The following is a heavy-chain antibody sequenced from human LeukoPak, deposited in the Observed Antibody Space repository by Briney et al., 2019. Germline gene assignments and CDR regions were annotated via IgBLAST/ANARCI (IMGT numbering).Heavy chain of an antibody. V-gene: IGHV4-34*01. D-gene: IGHD3-3*01. CDR2: INHSGST. CDR3: ARESGRRSIFGVVINP. J-gene: IGHJ5*02. Sequence: SETLSLTCAVYGGSFSGYYWSWIRQPPGKGLEWIGEINHSGSTNYNPSLKSRVTISVDTSKNQFSLKLSSVTAANTAVYYCARESGRRSIFGVVINPWGQGTLVTVSS. CDR1: GGSFSGYY.